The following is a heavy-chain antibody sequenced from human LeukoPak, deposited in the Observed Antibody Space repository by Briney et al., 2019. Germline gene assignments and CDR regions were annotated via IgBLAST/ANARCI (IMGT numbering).Heavy chain of an antibody. Sequence: ASVKVSCKASGGTFSSYAISWVRQAPGQGLEWMGGIIPIFGTANYAQKFQGRVAITADESTSTAYMELSSLRSEDTAVYYCARDSLPYDILTGYYRADAFDIWGQGTMVIVSS. D-gene: IGHD3-9*01. CDR3: ARDSLPYDILTGYYRADAFDI. CDR1: GGTFSSYA. V-gene: IGHV1-69*13. J-gene: IGHJ3*02. CDR2: IIPIFGTA.